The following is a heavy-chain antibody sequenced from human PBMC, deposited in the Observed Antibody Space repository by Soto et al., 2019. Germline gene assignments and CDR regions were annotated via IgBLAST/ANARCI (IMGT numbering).Heavy chain of an antibody. D-gene: IGHD5-12*01. Sequence: GGSLRLSCAASGFTFSSYGMHWVRQAPGKGLEWVAVISYDGSNKYYADSVKGRFTISRDNSKNTLYLQMNSLRAEDTAVYYCANSGGRSGYDFDYWGQGTLVTVSS. J-gene: IGHJ4*02. CDR3: ANSGGRSGYDFDY. CDR2: ISYDGSNK. V-gene: IGHV3-30*18. CDR1: GFTFSSYG.